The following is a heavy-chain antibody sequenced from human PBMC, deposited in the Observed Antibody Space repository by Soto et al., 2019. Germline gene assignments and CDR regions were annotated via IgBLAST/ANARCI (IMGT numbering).Heavy chain of an antibody. CDR3: AMSGEGDHGDNVGYYYMDV. CDR1: GFTFSSYS. CDR2: ISSSSSYI. J-gene: IGHJ6*03. D-gene: IGHD4-17*01. V-gene: IGHV3-21*01. Sequence: EVQLVESGGGLVKPGGSLRLSCAASGFTFSSYSMNWVRQAPGKGLEWVSSISSSSSYIYYADSVKGRFTTSRDNAKNSLYLQMNSLRAEDTAVYYCAMSGEGDHGDNVGYYYMDVWGKGTTVTVSS.